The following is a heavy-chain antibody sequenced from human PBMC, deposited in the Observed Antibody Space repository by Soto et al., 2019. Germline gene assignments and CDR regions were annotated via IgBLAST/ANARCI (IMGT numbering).Heavy chain of an antibody. CDR2: IIPIFGTA. D-gene: IGHD3-22*01. CDR3: ARANYDSSGYYPLYYFDY. J-gene: IGHJ4*02. V-gene: IGHV1-69*13. CDR1: GGTFSSYA. Sequence: ASVKVSCKASGGTFSSYAISWVRQAPGQGLEWMGGIIPIFGTANYAQKFQGRVTITADESTSTAYMELSSLRSEDTAVYYCARANYDSSGYYPLYYFDYWGQGTLVTVSS.